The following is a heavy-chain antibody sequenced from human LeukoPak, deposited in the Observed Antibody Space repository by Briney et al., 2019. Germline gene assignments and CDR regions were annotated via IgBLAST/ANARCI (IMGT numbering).Heavy chain of an antibody. J-gene: IGHJ6*02. V-gene: IGHV4-4*02. Sequence: SETLSLTCGVSGGSISSTNWWSWVRQPPGKGLEWIGEVDHSGSTKYNPALKSRVTISVDTSKNQFSLKLSSVTAADTAVYYCARDSSGWTSYGMDVWGQGTTVTVSS. D-gene: IGHD6-19*01. CDR2: VDHSGST. CDR1: GGSISSTNW. CDR3: ARDSSGWTSYGMDV.